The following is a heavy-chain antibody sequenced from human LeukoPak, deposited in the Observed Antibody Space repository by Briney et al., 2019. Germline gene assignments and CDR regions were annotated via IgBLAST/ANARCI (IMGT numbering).Heavy chain of an antibody. CDR1: GGTFSSYA. CDR2: IIPIFGTA. Sequence: ASVKVSCKASGGTFSSYAISWVRQAPGQGLEWMGGIIPIFGTANYAQKFQGRVTMTTDTSTSTAYMELRSLRSDDTAVYYCARDRHSSSWYPGTEFDYWGQGTLVTVSS. J-gene: IGHJ4*02. V-gene: IGHV1-69*05. CDR3: ARDRHSSSWYPGTEFDY. D-gene: IGHD6-13*01.